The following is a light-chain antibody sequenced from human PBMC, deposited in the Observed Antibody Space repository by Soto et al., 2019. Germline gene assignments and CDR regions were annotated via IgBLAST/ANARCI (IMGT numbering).Light chain of an antibody. CDR1: QSLGRY. CDR3: QQCGSSPET. J-gene: IGKJ1*01. Sequence: DIMLTQSPDTLSLSPGESATLSCRASQSLGRYLAWYQQKPGQAPRLLIYGASNRATGIPDRFSGSGSGTDFTLTISRLEPEDFAVYYCQQCGSSPETFGQGTKVDVK. V-gene: IGKV3-20*01. CDR2: GAS.